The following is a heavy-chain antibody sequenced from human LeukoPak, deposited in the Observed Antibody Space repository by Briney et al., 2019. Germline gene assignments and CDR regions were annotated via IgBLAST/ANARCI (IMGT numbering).Heavy chain of an antibody. J-gene: IGHJ6*03. CDR2: MNPNSGNT. CDR1: GYTFTSYD. V-gene: IGHV1-8*01. Sequence: ASVKVSCKASGYTFTSYDINWVRQAPGQGLEWMGWMNPNSGNTGYAQKFQGRVTMTRNTSISTAYMELSSLRSEDTAVYYCARGRLERSYYYYYMDVWGKGTTVTVSS. D-gene: IGHD1-1*01. CDR3: ARGRLERSYYYYYMDV.